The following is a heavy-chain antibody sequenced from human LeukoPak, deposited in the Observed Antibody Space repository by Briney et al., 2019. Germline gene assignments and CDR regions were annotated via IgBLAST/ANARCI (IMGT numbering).Heavy chain of an antibody. CDR1: GYTFTSYY. D-gene: IGHD2-21*01. V-gene: IGHV1-46*01. Sequence: GESLKISCKGSGYTFTSYYMHWVRQAPGQGLEWMGIINPSGGSTSYAQKFQGRVTMTRDTSTSTVYMELSSLRSEDTAVYYCARDLRPIVVVPLHAFDIWGQGTMVTVSS. J-gene: IGHJ3*02. CDR3: ARDLRPIVVVPLHAFDI. CDR2: INPSGGST.